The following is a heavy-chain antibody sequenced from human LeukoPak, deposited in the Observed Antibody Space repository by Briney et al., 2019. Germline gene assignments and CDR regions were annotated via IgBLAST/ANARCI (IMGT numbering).Heavy chain of an antibody. CDR1: GFTFSGYS. CDR3: VRDPDALDY. J-gene: IGHJ4*02. Sequence: PGGCLRLSCAASGFTFSGYSMNWVRQAPGKGLEWVSYIRSSGSPIYYADSVKGRFTISRDNAKNSVYLQMNSLRDEDTAVYYCVRDPDALDYWGRGTLVTVSS. CDR2: IRSSGSPI. V-gene: IGHV3-48*02.